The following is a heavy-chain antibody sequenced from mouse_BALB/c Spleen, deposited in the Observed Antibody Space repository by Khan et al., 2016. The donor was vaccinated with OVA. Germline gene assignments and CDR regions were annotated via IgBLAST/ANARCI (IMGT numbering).Heavy chain of an antibody. CDR2: LWSGGST. V-gene: IGHV2-4*02. Sequence: QVQLKQSGPGLVQPSQSLSITCTVSDFSLTNYGVHWVRQSPGQGLEWLGVLWSGGSTDYNVAFISRLSITKDNSKSQVFFKMNSLQVDDTAIYYCARRDYGSSYGFAYWGQGTLVTVSA. J-gene: IGHJ3*01. D-gene: IGHD1-1*01. CDR3: ARRDYGSSYGFAY. CDR1: DFSLTNYG.